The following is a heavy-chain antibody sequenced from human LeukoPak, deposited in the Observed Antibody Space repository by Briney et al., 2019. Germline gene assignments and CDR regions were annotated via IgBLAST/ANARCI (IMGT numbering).Heavy chain of an antibody. V-gene: IGHV1-8*01. D-gene: IGHD6-19*01. J-gene: IGHJ5*02. CDR2: MNPNSGNT. CDR3: ARVRSSGWYASDWFDP. CDR1: GYTFTSYD. Sequence: ASVKVSCKASGYTFTSYDINWVRQATGQGLEWMGWMNPNSGNTGYAQKFQGRVTMTRNTSISTAYMELSSLRSEDTAVYYCARVRSSGWYASDWFDPWGQGTLVTVSS.